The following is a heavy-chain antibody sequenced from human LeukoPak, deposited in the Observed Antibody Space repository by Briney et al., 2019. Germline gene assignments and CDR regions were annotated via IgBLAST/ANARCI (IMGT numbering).Heavy chain of an antibody. CDR2: ISWDGGST. CDR1: GFTFDDYT. Sequence: GGSLRLSCAASGFTFDDYTMHWVRQAPGKGLEWVSLISWDGGSTYYADSVKGRFTISRDNAKNSLYLQMNSLRVEDTAVYYCARGVWLGRFDYWGQGTLVTVSS. D-gene: IGHD6-19*01. J-gene: IGHJ4*02. V-gene: IGHV3-43*01. CDR3: ARGVWLGRFDY.